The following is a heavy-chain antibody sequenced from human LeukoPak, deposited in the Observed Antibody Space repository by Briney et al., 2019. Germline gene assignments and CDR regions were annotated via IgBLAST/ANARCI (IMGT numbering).Heavy chain of an antibody. CDR1: GFTFSTYY. Sequence: GGSLRLSCAASGFTFSTYYMHWVRQAPGKGLEWVSRITSDGSSTYFADSVKGRFTISRDNAKNTLYLQMNSLRAEDTAVYYCARGGVWVGATVDYWGRGTLVTVSP. V-gene: IGHV3-74*01. J-gene: IGHJ4*02. D-gene: IGHD1-26*01. CDR2: ITSDGSST. CDR3: ARGGVWVGATVDY.